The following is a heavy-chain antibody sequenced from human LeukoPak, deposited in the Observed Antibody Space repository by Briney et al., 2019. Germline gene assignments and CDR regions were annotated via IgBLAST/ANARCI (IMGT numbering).Heavy chain of an antibody. CDR1: GGSFSGYY. CDR2: INHSGST. V-gene: IGHV4-34*01. CDR3: ARASDGGYYYYYYMDV. Sequence: SETLSLTCAVYGGSFSGYYWGWIRQPPGKGLEWIGEINHSGSTNYNPSLKSRVTISVDTSKNQFSLKLSSVTAADTAVYYCARASDGGYYYYYYMDVWGKGTTVTVSS. D-gene: IGHD3-16*01. J-gene: IGHJ6*03.